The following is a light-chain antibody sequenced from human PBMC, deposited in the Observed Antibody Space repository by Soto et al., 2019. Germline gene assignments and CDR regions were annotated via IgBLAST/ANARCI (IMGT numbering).Light chain of an antibody. CDR3: QQSYSTPYT. V-gene: IGKV1-39*01. J-gene: IGKJ2*01. Sequence: DIHMTQSPSSMSASVGDRVTITGRASQSISSYLNWYQEKPVKAPKLLIYAASSLQSGVASRFSGSGSGTDFTLTISSLQPEDFATYYCQQSYSTPYTFGQGTKLEIK. CDR2: AAS. CDR1: QSISSY.